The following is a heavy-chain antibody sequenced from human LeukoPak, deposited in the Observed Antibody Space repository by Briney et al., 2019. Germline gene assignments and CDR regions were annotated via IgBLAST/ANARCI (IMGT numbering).Heavy chain of an antibody. CDR1: LFTPSSYA. CDR3: ARAPPGADHLSNY. J-gene: IGHJ4*02. Sequence: GGSLRLSRAASLFTPSSYAMSWVCQAPGKGVEWVSAISGSGGSTYYADSVKGGFTISRDNSKNTLYLQMNSLRAGDTAVYYCARAPPGADHLSNYWGQGTLVTVSS. V-gene: IGHV3-23*01. CDR2: ISGSGGST. D-gene: IGHD1-26*01.